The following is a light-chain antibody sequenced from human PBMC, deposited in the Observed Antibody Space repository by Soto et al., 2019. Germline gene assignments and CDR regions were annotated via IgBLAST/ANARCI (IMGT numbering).Light chain of an antibody. V-gene: IGKV3-11*01. Sequence: EVELTQSPATLSLSPGERATLSCRASQSVYTYLAWYQQKPGQAPRLLIYDASKRATGIPARFSGTGSGTDLTLTISSLEPEDFAIYYCLQRSNWPPMYTFGQGTKLEIK. CDR2: DAS. CDR1: QSVYTY. CDR3: LQRSNWPPMYT. J-gene: IGKJ2*01.